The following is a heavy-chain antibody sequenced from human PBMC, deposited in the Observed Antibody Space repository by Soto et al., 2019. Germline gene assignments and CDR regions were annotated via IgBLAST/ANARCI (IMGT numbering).Heavy chain of an antibody. V-gene: IGHV3-21*06. Sequence: EVQLVESGGGLVKPGGSLRLSCAASGFSFRSYTLHWFRQAPGGGLEWVLSISGSSSYEFYADSVKGRFTISRDNDDHLLFLQMSNMRAEDTALYFCAREKGPKVEFWSKIPKGGFDTWGQGTQVSVPS. CDR1: GFSFRSYT. CDR3: AREKGPKVEFWSKIPKGGFDT. D-gene: IGHD3-3*01. J-gene: IGHJ4*02. CDR2: ISGSSSYE.